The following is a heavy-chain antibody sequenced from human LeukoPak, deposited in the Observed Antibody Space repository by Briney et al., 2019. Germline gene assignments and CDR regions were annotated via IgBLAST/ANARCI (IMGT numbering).Heavy chain of an antibody. CDR1: GYTLNNHA. V-gene: IGHV1-18*01. CDR3: ARDSAAWPLDY. D-gene: IGHD2-15*01. Sequence: ASVKVSCKASGYTLNNHAISWVRQAPGQGLEWMGWISGWISGYSGNTVYAQKFQGRVTLTTDTSTSTAYMELRSLTSDDTAVYYCARDSAAWPLDYWGQGTLVTVSS. J-gene: IGHJ4*02. CDR2: ISGWISGYSGNT.